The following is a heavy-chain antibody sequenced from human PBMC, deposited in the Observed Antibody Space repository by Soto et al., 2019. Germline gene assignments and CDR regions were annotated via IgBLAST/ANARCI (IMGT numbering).Heavy chain of an antibody. CDR3: ARVTRDGYNYGYYYYYGMDV. V-gene: IGHV1-46*01. D-gene: IGHD5-12*01. CDR1: GYTFTSYY. J-gene: IGHJ6*02. Sequence: ASVKVSCKASGYTFTSYYMHWVRQAPGQGLEWMGIINPSGGSTSYAQKFQGRVTMTRDTSTSTVYMELSSLRSEDTAVYYCARVTRDGYNYGYYYYYGMDVWGQGTTVTVSS. CDR2: INPSGGST.